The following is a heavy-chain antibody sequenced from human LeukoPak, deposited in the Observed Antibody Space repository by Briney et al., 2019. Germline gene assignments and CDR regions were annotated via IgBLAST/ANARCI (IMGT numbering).Heavy chain of an antibody. J-gene: IGHJ4*02. Sequence: GGSLRLSCAASGFTFSSYAMSWVRQAPGKGLEWVSAISGSGGGTYYADSVKGRFTISRDNSKNTLYLQMNSLRAEDTAVYYCAKPIAVAEGFDYWGQGTLVTVSS. CDR3: AKPIAVAEGFDY. CDR1: GFTFSSYA. V-gene: IGHV3-23*01. CDR2: ISGSGGGT. D-gene: IGHD6-19*01.